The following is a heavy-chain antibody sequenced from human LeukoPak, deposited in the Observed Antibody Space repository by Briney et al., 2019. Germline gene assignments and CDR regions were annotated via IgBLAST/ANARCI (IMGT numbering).Heavy chain of an antibody. CDR2: ISSSSSYI. CDR3: AREIIDYYDSSGPY. V-gene: IGHV3-21*01. J-gene: IGHJ4*02. CDR1: GFTFSSYS. Sequence: KTGGSLRLSCAASGFTFSSYSMNWVRQAPGKGLEWVPSISSSSSYIYYADSVKGRFTISRDNAKNSLYLQMNSLRAEDTAVYYCAREIIDYYDSSGPYWGQGTLVTVSS. D-gene: IGHD3-22*01.